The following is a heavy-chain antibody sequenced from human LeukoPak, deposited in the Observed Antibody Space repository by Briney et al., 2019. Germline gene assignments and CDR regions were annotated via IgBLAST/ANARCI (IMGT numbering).Heavy chain of an antibody. CDR2: VVGSGATT. J-gene: IGHJ5*02. Sequence: GGSLRLSCAASGFTFSSYAMSWVRQAPGKGLEWVSAVVGSGATTYYADSVKGRFTISRDNSKNTLYLQVNSLRAEDTAVYYCAKGYYGSGSYGWFDPWGQGTLVTVSS. CDR1: GFTFSSYA. V-gene: IGHV3-23*01. CDR3: AKGYYGSGSYGWFDP. D-gene: IGHD3-10*01.